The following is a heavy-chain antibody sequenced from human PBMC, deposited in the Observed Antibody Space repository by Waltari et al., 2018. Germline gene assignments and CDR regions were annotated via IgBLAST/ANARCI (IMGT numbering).Heavy chain of an antibody. D-gene: IGHD6-13*01. CDR2: FYSGDSST. CDR3: AKNFGSSWPLFDY. J-gene: IGHJ4*02. V-gene: IGHV3-23*03. CDR1: GFTFSTYA. Sequence: EVQLLESGGGLVQPGGSLRLSCAASGFTFSTYAMSWVRQAPGKGLEWVSVFYSGDSSTFYADSVKGRFTISRDLSKNTLYLQMNSLRVEDTAVYYCAKNFGSSWPLFDYWGQGTLVTVSS.